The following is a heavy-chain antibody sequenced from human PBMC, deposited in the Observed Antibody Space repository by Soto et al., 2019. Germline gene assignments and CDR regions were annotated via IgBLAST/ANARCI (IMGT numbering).Heavy chain of an antibody. V-gene: IGHV3-7*05. D-gene: IGHD3-16*01. CDR3: AAILGMDV. CDR1: GFTFSNYW. CDR2: IKKDGSEK. Sequence: GGSLRLSCAVSGFTFSNYWMSWVCQAPGKGLEWVANIKKDGSEKYYVDSVKGRFIISRDNGKKSLYLQMNDLRAEDTAVYYCAAILGMDVWGQGTTVTVSS. J-gene: IGHJ6*02.